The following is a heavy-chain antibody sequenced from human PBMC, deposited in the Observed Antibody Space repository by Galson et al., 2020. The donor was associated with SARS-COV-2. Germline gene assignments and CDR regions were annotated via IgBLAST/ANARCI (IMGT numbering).Heavy chain of an antibody. V-gene: IGHV4-59*01. D-gene: IGHD5-12*01. J-gene: IGHJ4*02. CDR1: GGSISSYS. Sequence: SQTLSLTCTVSGGSISSYSWSWIRQPPGKGLEWIGFIYYSGSTNYNPSLKSRVTISVDTSKNQFSLKLSSVTAADTAVYYCARVQRWLQSPFDYWGQGTLVTVSS. CDR2: IYYSGST. CDR3: ARVQRWLQSPFDY.